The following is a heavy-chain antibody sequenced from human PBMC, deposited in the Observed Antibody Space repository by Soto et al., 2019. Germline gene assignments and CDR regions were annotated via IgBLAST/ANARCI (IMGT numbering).Heavy chain of an antibody. J-gene: IGHJ3*02. CDR2: ISWDGGST. CDR1: GFTFDDYD. Sequence: GGSLRLSCAASGFTFDDYDMHWVRQAPGKGLEWVSLISWDGGSTYYADSVKGRFTISRDNSKNSLYLQMNSLRAEDNDLSYCEKDVGAGRRCQNAFDIWGQGTMVTVSS. CDR3: EKDVGAGRRCQNAFDI. D-gene: IGHD1-26*01. V-gene: IGHV3-43D*03.